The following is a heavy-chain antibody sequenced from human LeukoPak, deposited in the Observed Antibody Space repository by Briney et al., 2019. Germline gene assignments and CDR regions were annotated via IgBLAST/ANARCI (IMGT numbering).Heavy chain of an antibody. CDR2: INPNSGGT. CDR3: ASSIVATTYYYYYYGMDV. D-gene: IGHD5-12*01. V-gene: IGHV1-2*06. Sequence: ASVKVSCKASGYTFTGYYMHWVRQAPGQGLEWMGRINPNSGGTNYAQKFQGRVTMTRDTSISTAYMELSRLRSDDTAVYYCASSIVATTYYYYYYGMDVWGQGTTATVSS. CDR1: GYTFTGYY. J-gene: IGHJ6*02.